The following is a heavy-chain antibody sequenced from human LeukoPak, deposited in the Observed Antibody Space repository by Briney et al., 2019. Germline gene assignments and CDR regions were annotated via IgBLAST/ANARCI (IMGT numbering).Heavy chain of an antibody. Sequence: GGSLRLSCAASGFTFSSYAMSWVRQAPGKGLEWVSAISGSGGSTYYADSVKGRFTISRDNSKNTLYLQMNSLRAEDTAVYYCAKFGVVGATLYYYYMDVWGKGTTVTVSS. CDR1: GFTFSSYA. CDR2: ISGSGGST. CDR3: AKFGVVGATLYYYYMDV. J-gene: IGHJ6*03. D-gene: IGHD1-26*01. V-gene: IGHV3-23*01.